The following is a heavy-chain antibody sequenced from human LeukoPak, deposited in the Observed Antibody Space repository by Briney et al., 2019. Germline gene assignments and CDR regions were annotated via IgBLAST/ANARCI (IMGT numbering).Heavy chain of an antibody. Sequence: KPSETLSLTCAVYGGSFSGYYWSWIRQPPGKGLGWIGEINHSGSTNYNPSLKSRVTISVDTSKNQFSLKLSSVTAADTAVYYCASGRGDSSGYYEFDYWGQGTLVTVSS. D-gene: IGHD3-22*01. J-gene: IGHJ4*02. CDR3: ASGRGDSSGYYEFDY. CDR2: INHSGST. V-gene: IGHV4-34*01. CDR1: GGSFSGYY.